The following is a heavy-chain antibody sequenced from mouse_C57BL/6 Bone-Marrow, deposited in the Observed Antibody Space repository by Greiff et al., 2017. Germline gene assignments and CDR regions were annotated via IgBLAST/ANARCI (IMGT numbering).Heavy chain of an antibody. V-gene: IGHV1-63*01. CDR1: GYTFTNYW. J-gene: IGHJ4*01. CDR2: IYPGGGYT. CDR3: ARSCKEDYYAMDY. Sequence: VQLQQSGAELVRPGTSVKMSCKASGYTFTNYWIGWAKQRPGHGLEWIGDIYPGGGYTNYNEKFKGKATLTADKSSSTAYMQFSSLTSEDSAIYYCARSCKEDYYAMDYWGQGTSVTVSS.